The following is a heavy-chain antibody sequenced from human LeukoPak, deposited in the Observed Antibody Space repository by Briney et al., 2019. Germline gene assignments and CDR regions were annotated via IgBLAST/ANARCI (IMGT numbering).Heavy chain of an antibody. Sequence: PGGSLRLSCAASGFTFSSYSMNWVRQAPGKGLEWVSSISSSSSYIYYADSVKGRFPISRDNAENSLYLQMNSLRAEDTAVYYCASQRSRYGSGSPPFDIWGQGTMVTVSS. CDR3: ASQRSRYGSGSPPFDI. CDR2: ISSSSSYI. V-gene: IGHV3-21*01. CDR1: GFTFSSYS. J-gene: IGHJ3*02. D-gene: IGHD3-10*01.